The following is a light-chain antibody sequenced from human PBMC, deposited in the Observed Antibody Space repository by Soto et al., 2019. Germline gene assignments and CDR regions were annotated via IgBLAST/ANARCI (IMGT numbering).Light chain of an antibody. CDR3: MQALHIPPL. CDR1: QSLLHSNGYNY. Sequence: DIVMTQSPLSLPVTPGEPASISCRSSQSLLHSNGYNYLDWYLQKPGQSPQPLIYFSSNRASGVPDRFSGSGSGTDFTLKISRVEAEDVGIYYCMQALHIPPLFGQGTKLEIK. CDR2: FSS. J-gene: IGKJ2*01. V-gene: IGKV2-28*01.